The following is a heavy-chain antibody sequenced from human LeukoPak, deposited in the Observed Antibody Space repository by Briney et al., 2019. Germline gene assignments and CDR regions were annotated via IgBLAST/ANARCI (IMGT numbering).Heavy chain of an antibody. J-gene: IGHJ3*02. CDR1: GFTFSYYG. CDR3: AKGGRVVVSMGDAFDI. Sequence: GRSLRLSCVASGFTFSYYGIHWVRQAPGKGLEGVAVISSDGSSKYYEDSVKGRFTISRDNSKKTLYLQMNSLRTEDTAVYYCAKGGRVVVSMGDAFDIWGQGTTVTVSS. V-gene: IGHV3-30*18. CDR2: ISSDGSSK. D-gene: IGHD2-15*01.